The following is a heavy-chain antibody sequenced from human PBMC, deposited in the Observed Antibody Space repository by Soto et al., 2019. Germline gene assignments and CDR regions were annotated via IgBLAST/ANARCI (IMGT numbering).Heavy chain of an antibody. J-gene: IGHJ6*03. CDR3: ARDSGEQLGRRGFYYYYMDV. V-gene: IGHV3-21*01. D-gene: IGHD6-6*01. CDR1: GVTFSSFS. Sequence: EVQLVESGGGLVKPGGYLRLSCAASGVTFSSFSFNWVRQAPGKGLEWVSFILSSSGSIYYSDSVKGRFTISRDNAKNTPYLQMNSLKDEDTAVYYCARDSGEQLGRRGFYYYYMDVWGKGTTVTVSS. CDR2: ILSSSGSI.